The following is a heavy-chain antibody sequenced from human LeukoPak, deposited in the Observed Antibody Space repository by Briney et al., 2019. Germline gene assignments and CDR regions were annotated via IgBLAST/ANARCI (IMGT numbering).Heavy chain of an antibody. CDR1: GDSISSYY. CDR2: IYDSGKT. Sequence: SETLSLTCTVSGDSISSYYWSWIRQPPGKGLEWIGYIYDSGKTNYNASLISRVTISVDTSKNQFALKLTSVTPADTAVYYCARGGGTLDYWGQGTLVTVSS. CDR3: ARGGGTLDY. V-gene: IGHV4-59*01. J-gene: IGHJ4*02. D-gene: IGHD3-16*01.